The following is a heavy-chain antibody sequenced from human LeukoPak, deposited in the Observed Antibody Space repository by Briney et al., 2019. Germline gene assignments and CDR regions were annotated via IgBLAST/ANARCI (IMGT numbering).Heavy chain of an antibody. CDR3: ARDFYSSPDY. J-gene: IGHJ4*02. CDR2: ISAYNANT. CDR1: GYTFTNYG. D-gene: IGHD6-13*01. V-gene: IGHV1-18*01. Sequence: ASVKVSCKASGYTFTNYGISWVRQAPGQGLEWMGWISAYNANTYYAQKLQGRVTMTTDTSTSTAYMELRSLRSDDTAVYYCARDFYSSPDYWGQGTRDTVSS.